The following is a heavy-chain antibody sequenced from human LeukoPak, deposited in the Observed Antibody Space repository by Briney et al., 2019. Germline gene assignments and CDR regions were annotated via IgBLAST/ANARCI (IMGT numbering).Heavy chain of an antibody. Sequence: SETLSLTCTVSGGSISSYYWSWIRQPPGKGLEWIGYIYYSGSTNYNPSLKSRVTISVDTSKNQFSLKLSSVTAADTAVYYCERDGGSYYDDAFDIWGQGTMVTVSS. CDR2: IYYSGST. J-gene: IGHJ3*02. V-gene: IGHV4-59*01. D-gene: IGHD1-26*01. CDR1: GGSISSYY. CDR3: ERDGGSYYDDAFDI.